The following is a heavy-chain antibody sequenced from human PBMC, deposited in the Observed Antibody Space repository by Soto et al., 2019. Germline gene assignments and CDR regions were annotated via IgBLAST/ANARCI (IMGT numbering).Heavy chain of an antibody. CDR2: ISAYNGNT. CDR1: GYTFTSYG. D-gene: IGHD6-19*01. V-gene: IGHV1-18*01. J-gene: IGHJ6*02. Sequence: QVQLVQSGAEVKKPGASVKVSCKASGYTFTSYGISWVRQAPGQGLEWMGWISAYNGNTNYAQKLQGRVTRTTDTSTSTAYRELRSLRSDDTAVYYCARDYSSGPEYYYYGMDVWGQGTTVTVSS. CDR3: ARDYSSGPEYYYYGMDV.